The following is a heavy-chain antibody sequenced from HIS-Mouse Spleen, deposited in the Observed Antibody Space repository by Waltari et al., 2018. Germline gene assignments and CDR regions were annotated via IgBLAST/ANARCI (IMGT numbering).Heavy chain of an antibody. J-gene: IGHJ4*02. CDR1: GYSISSGYY. D-gene: IGHD6-13*01. CDR2: IYHSGST. CDR3: ARVRGASSFDY. V-gene: IGHV4-38-2*02. Sequence: QVQLQESGPGLVKPSETLSLTCTVSGYSISSGYYWGWIRQPPGKGLEWIGSIYHSGSTYYNPSLKSRVTISVDTSKNQFSLKLSSVTAADTAVYYCARVRGASSFDYWGQGTLVTVSS.